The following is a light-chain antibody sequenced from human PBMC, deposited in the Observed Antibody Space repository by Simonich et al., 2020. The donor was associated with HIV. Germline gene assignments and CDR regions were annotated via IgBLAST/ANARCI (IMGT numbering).Light chain of an antibody. Sequence: DIVMTQSPDSLAVSLGERATINCKSSQSVLSSSNNKNYLAWYQQNTGQPPKLLIYWASTRESGVPDRFSGSGSGTDFTLTISSLQAEDVAVYYCQQYYSTPPTFGQGTKVEIK. CDR1: QSVLSSSNNKNY. CDR2: WAS. CDR3: QQYYSTPPT. J-gene: IGKJ1*01. V-gene: IGKV4-1*01.